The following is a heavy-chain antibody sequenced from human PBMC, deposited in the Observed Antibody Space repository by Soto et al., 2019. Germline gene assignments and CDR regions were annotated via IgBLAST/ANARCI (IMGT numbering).Heavy chain of an antibody. CDR1: GGSFSGYY. CDR2: INHSGST. D-gene: IGHD2-8*02. V-gene: IGHV4-34*01. CDR3: ARDKITGLFDY. J-gene: IGHJ4*02. Sequence: QVQLQQWGAGLLKPSETLCLTCAVYGGSFSGYYWTWIRQPPGTGLEWIGEINHSGSTNYNPSLKSRVTISVDTSKNQFSLKLTSVTAADTAVYYCARDKITGLFDYWDQGTLVTVSS.